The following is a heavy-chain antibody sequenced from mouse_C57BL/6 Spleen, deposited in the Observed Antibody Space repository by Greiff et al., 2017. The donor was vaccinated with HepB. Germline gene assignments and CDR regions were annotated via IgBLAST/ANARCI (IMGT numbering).Heavy chain of an antibody. D-gene: IGHD2-1*01. CDR2: ISSGSSTI. J-gene: IGHJ2*01. V-gene: IGHV5-17*01. CDR1: GFTFSDYG. CDR3: ARRRELYGNLDY. Sequence: EVKVVDSGGGLVKPGGSLKLSCAASGFTFSDYGMHWVRQAPEKGLEWVAYISSGSSTIYYADTVKGRFTISRDNAKNTLFLQMTSLRSEDTAMYYCARRRELYGNLDYWGQGTTLTVSS.